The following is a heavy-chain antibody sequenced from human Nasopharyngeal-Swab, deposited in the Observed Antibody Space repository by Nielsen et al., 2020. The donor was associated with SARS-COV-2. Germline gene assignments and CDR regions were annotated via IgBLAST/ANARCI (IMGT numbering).Heavy chain of an antibody. J-gene: IGHJ6*02. V-gene: IGHV3-72*01. D-gene: IGHD3-3*01. CDR1: GFTFSDHY. CDR2: TRNKANSYTT. CDR3: ARGATIFGVVLGDSYGMDV. Sequence: GGSLRLSCAASGFTFSDHYMDWVRQAPGKGLEWVDRTRNKANSYTTEYAASVKGRFTISRDDSENSVYLQMNSLKTEDTAVYYCARGATIFGVVLGDSYGMDVWGQGTTVTVSS.